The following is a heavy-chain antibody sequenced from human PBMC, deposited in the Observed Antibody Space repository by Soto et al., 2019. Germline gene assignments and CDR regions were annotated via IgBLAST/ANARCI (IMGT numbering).Heavy chain of an antibody. CDR2: ISAAGDP. CDR3: ARTDRDFYGLDV. Sequence: EVQLVESGGGLVQPGGSLRLSCEASGFTFRNYDMHWVRQGTGKGLEWVSGISAAGDPDYADSVEGRFTISRGNAQNSFFLQINSLRVGDTAVYYCARTDRDFYGLDVWGQGTTVIVSS. CDR1: GFTFRNYD. V-gene: IGHV3-13*05. J-gene: IGHJ6*02.